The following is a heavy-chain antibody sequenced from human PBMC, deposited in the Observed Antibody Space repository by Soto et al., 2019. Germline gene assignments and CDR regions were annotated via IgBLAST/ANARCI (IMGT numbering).Heavy chain of an antibody. CDR3: STADTVLARYGMDV. V-gene: IGHV1-24*01. J-gene: IGHJ6*02. CDR2: FDPEDGET. D-gene: IGHD5-18*01. Sequence: QVQLVQSGAEVKKPGASVKVSCKVSGYPLTELSMHWVRQAPGKGLEWMGGFDPEDGETIYAQKFQGRVTMTEDTSTDTAYMELSSLRSEDTAVYYCSTADTVLARYGMDVWGQGTTVTVSS. CDR1: GYPLTELS.